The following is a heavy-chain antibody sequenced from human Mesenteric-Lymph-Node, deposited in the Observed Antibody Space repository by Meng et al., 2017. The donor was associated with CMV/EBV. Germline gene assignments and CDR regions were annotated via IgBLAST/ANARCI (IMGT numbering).Heavy chain of an antibody. CDR1: GGSINGYY. Sequence: GSLRLSCTASGGSINGYYWSWIRQPPGKGLEWIGYLYSSGSTNSNPSLKSRVTISVDTSKNQFSLKLSSVTAADTAVYYCARDGGCNSANCYYYAMDVWGQGTTVTVSS. CDR3: ARDGGCNSANCYYYAMDV. D-gene: IGHD2/OR15-2a*01. J-gene: IGHJ6*02. V-gene: IGHV4-59*01. CDR2: LYSSGST.